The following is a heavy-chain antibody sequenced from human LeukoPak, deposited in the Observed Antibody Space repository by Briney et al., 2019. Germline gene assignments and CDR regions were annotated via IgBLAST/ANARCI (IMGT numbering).Heavy chain of an antibody. J-gene: IGHJ4*02. CDR1: GYRFTGHY. CDR3: ARLADCSSSSCRSLDY. V-gene: IGHV1-2*02. Sequence: ASVKVSCKASGYRFTGHYLHWVRQAPGQGLEWMGWINPNSGFTNYAQKFQGRVIMTRDTSISTAYMELSRLRSDDTAVYYCARLADCSSSSCRSLDYWGQGTLVTVSS. CDR2: INPNSGFT. D-gene: IGHD2-2*01.